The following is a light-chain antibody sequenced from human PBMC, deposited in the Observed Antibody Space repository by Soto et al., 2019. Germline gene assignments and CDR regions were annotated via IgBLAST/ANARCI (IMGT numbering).Light chain of an antibody. CDR1: LNVATN. V-gene: IGKV3-15*01. Sequence: TVMTQSPATLSMSPGDRAALSCRASLNVATNMAWYQQKPGQAPRLLIYGASIRATGVPARFTGSGSGTEFTLTINNLQSEDFAVYYCHQYNTGLRTFGRVTRVEV. CDR3: HQYNTGLRT. CDR2: GAS. J-gene: IGKJ1*01.